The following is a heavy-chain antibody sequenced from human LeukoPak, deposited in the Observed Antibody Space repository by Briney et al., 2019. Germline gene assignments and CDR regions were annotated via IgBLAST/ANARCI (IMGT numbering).Heavy chain of an antibody. D-gene: IGHD6-13*01. V-gene: IGHV3-30*03. CDR3: ARGVWYSSSWSHFDY. Sequence: GGSLRLSCAASGFTFSSYGMHWVRQAPGKGLEWAAVISYDGSNKYYADSVKGRFTISRDNSKNTLYLQMNSLRAEDTAVYYCARGVWYSSSWSHFDYWGQGTLVAVSS. CDR2: ISYDGSNK. CDR1: GFTFSSYG. J-gene: IGHJ4*02.